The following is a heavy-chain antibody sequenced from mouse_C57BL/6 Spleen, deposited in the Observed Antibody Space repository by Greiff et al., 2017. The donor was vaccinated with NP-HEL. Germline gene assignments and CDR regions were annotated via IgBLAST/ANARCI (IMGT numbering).Heavy chain of an antibody. D-gene: IGHD1-1*01. CDR3: ARGDTTVVAAY. J-gene: IGHJ2*01. V-gene: IGHV1-64*01. CDR2: IHPNSGSS. Sequence: QVQLQQPGAELVKPGASVKLSCKASGYTFTSYWMHWVKQRPGQGLEWIGMIHPNSGSSNYNEKFKSKATLTVDKSSSTAYMQLSSLTSEDSAVYYCARGDTTVVAAYWGQGTTLTVSS. CDR1: GYTFTSYW.